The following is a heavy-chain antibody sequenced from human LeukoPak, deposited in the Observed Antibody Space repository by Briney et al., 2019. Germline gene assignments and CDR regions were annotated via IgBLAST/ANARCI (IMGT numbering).Heavy chain of an antibody. D-gene: IGHD6-13*01. CDR1: GFTFSSYW. CDR3: ARDIEAAGLFLDY. J-gene: IGHJ4*02. Sequence: PGGSLRLSCAASGFTFSSYWMSWVRQAPGKGLEWVANMKFDGGEKYYVDSVKGRFTISRDNAKNSLYLQMNSLRAEDMPVYYCARDIEAAGLFLDYWGQGTLVTVSS. V-gene: IGHV3-7*01. CDR2: MKFDGGEK.